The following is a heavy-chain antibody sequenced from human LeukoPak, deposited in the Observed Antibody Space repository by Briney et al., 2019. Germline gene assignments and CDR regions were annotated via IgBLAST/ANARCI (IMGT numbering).Heavy chain of an antibody. CDR1: GFTFSSYG. D-gene: IGHD6-6*01. V-gene: IGHV3-30*02. J-gene: IGHJ4*02. CDR2: IRYDGSNK. Sequence: GSLRLSCAASGFTFSSYGMHWVRQAPGKGLEWVAFIRYDGSNKYYADSVKGRFTISRDNSKNALYLQMNSLRAEDTAVYYCANPGYSSSPRWGQGTLVTVSS. CDR3: ANPGYSSSPR.